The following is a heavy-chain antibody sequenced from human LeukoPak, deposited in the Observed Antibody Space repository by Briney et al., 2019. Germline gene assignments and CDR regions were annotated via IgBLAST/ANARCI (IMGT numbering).Heavy chain of an antibody. V-gene: IGHV1-2*02. CDR1: GYTLTGYY. D-gene: IGHD3-16*01. J-gene: IGHJ4*02. Sequence: ASVKVSCKASGYTLTGYYMHWMRQAPGQGLEWMGWINPNSGGTNYAQKFQGRVTMPRDTSISTAYMELSRLRSDDTAVYYCATLWGTTPQYYFDYWGQGTLVTVSS. CDR2: INPNSGGT. CDR3: ATLWGTTPQYYFDY.